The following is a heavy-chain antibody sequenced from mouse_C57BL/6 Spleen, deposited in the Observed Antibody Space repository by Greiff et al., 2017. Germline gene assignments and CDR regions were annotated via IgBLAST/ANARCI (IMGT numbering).Heavy chain of an antibody. CDR1: GYTFTSYW. CDR3: ARSPHYYGSPYYFDY. V-gene: IGHV1-55*01. J-gene: IGHJ2*01. CDR2: IYPGSGST. D-gene: IGHD1-1*01. Sequence: VQLQQSGAELVKPGASVKMSCKASGYTFTSYWITWVKQRPGQGLEWIGDIYPGSGSTNYNEKFKSKATLTVDTSSSTAYMQLSSLTSEDSAVYYCARSPHYYGSPYYFDYWGQGTTLTVSS.